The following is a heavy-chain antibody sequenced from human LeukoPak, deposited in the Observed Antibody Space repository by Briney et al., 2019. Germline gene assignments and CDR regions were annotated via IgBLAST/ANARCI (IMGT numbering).Heavy chain of an antibody. CDR3: ARDHVHYDFWSGYRYYYYGMGV. V-gene: IGHV1-2*02. Sequence: ASVKVSCKASGYTFTGYYMHWVRQAPGQGLEWMGWINPNSGGTNYAQKFQGRVTMTRDTSISTAYMELSRLRSDDTAVYYCARDHVHYDFWSGYRYYYYGMGVWGQGTTVTVSS. CDR1: GYTFTGYY. J-gene: IGHJ6*02. CDR2: INPNSGGT. D-gene: IGHD3-3*01.